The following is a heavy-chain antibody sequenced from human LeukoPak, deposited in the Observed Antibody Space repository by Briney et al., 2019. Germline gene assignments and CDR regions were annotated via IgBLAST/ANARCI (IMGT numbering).Heavy chain of an antibody. J-gene: IGHJ5*02. CDR1: GYTFTSHV. Sequence: ASVKVSCKASGYTFTSHVMHWVRQAPGQRPEWMGWINPGNGNTKYSQKLQGRVTITRDTSASTAYMELSSLRSEDTAVYYCARNWAVTGTGWFGPWGQGTLVTVSS. CDR3: ARNWAVTGTGWFGP. CDR2: INPGNGNT. V-gene: IGHV1-3*01. D-gene: IGHD6-19*01.